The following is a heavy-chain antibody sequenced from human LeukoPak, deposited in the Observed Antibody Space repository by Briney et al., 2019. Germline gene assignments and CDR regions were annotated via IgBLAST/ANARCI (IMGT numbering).Heavy chain of an antibody. CDR3: ARENRSTSCCFDY. V-gene: IGHV3-7*01. CDR1: GFTFSSYW. J-gene: IGHJ4*02. D-gene: IGHD2-2*01. CDR2: IRQDGSEK. Sequence: GGSLRLSCAASGFTFSSYWMSWVRQAPGKGLEWVANIRQDGSEKYYVDSVKGQFTISRDNAKNSLYLQMTSLRAEDTAVYYCARENRSTSCCFDYWGQGTLDTVSS.